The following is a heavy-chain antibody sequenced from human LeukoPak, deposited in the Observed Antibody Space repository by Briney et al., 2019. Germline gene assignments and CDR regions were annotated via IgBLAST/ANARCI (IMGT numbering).Heavy chain of an antibody. CDR3: ARGVASIAARRGAFDI. CDR2: ISAYNGNT. D-gene: IGHD6-6*01. J-gene: IGHJ3*02. V-gene: IGHV1-18*01. Sequence: GASVKVSCKASGGTFKNYAISWVRQAPGQGLEWMGWISAYNGNTNYAQKLQGRVTMTTDTSTSTAYMELRSLRSDDTAVYYCARGVASIAARRGAFDIWGQGTMVTVSS. CDR1: GGTFKNYA.